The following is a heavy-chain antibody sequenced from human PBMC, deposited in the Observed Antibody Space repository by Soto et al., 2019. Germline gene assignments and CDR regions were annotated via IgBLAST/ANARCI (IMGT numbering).Heavy chain of an antibody. CDR1: GFTFDDYA. V-gene: IGHV3-9*01. D-gene: IGHD6-13*01. CDR2: ISWDSAVI. CDR3: AKDRGSSSWDPIFDF. Sequence: EMELVESGGGFIEPGRSLRLSCAASGFTFDDYAIHWVRQAPGKGLEWVSGISWDSAVIDYAVSEKGRFTIGRDNARNSLYLHMNNLRPEDTALYFCAKDRGSSSWDPIFDFWGRGTLVTVSS. J-gene: IGHJ4*02.